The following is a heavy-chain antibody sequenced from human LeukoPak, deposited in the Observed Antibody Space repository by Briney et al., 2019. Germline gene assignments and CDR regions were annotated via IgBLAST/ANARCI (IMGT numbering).Heavy chain of an antibody. CDR1: GFTFNNYA. Sequence: GGSPRLSCAASGFTFNNYAMSWVRQAPGKGLEWVSGISGSGASTYYADSVKGRFTNSRANSKNTLYLQMNSLRAEDTAVYYCAKDGYNFWSGYSEALYYFDLWGQGTLVTVSS. J-gene: IGHJ4*02. D-gene: IGHD3-3*01. V-gene: IGHV3-23*01. CDR2: ISGSGAST. CDR3: AKDGYNFWSGYSEALYYFDL.